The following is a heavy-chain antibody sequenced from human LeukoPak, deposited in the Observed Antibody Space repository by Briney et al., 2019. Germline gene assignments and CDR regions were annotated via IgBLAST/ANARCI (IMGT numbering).Heavy chain of an antibody. Sequence: GGSLRLSCAASGFTFTPPWMAWVRQAPGKGLEWVANIKQDASQTSYVDSVKGRFTVSRDNAKNSMYLQMNSPRAEDTAVYYCASYIMLATTYYFDYWGQGTLVTVSS. V-gene: IGHV3-7*03. D-gene: IGHD5-12*01. CDR2: IKQDASQT. J-gene: IGHJ4*02. CDR3: ASYIMLATTYYFDY. CDR1: GFTFTPPW.